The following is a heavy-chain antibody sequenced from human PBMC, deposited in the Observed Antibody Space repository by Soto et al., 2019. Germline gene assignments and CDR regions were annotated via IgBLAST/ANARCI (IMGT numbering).Heavy chain of an antibody. CDR3: ARDPWAADY. D-gene: IGHD3-16*01. J-gene: IGHJ4*02. CDR2: IYSGGST. Sequence: EVQLVESGGGLVQPGGSLRLSCAASGFTVSTKYMSWVRQAPGKGLEWVSVIYSGGSTFYEDSVRGSLTIPRDNSKNTVKLQKNSLRAEETAVYYCARDPWAADYWGQGTLVTVSS. V-gene: IGHV3-66*01. CDR1: GFTVSTKY.